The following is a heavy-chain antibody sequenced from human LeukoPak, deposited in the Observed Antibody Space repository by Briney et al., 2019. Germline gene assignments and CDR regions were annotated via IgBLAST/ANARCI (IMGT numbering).Heavy chain of an antibody. CDR2: FDPEDGET. CDR3: AADRRGSYRDFDY. Sequence: ASVKVSCKVSGYTLTELSIHWVRQAPGKGLEWMGHFDPEDGETIYAQKFQGRVTMTEDTSTDTTYMELSSLISEDTAVYYCAADRRGSYRDFDYWGQGTLVTVSS. J-gene: IGHJ4*02. CDR1: GYTLTELS. D-gene: IGHD1-26*01. V-gene: IGHV1-24*01.